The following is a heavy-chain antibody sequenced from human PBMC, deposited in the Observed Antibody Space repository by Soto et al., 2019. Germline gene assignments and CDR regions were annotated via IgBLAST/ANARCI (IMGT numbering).Heavy chain of an antibody. D-gene: IGHD4-17*01. CDR1: GFTFSDYY. CDR2: ISSSSSYT. V-gene: IGHV3-11*06. J-gene: IGHJ4*02. Sequence: QVQLVESGGGLVKPGGSLRLSCAASGFTFSDYYMSWIRQAPGKGLEWVSYISSSSSYTNYADSVKGRFTISRDNAKNSLYLQMNSLRAEDTAVYYCPRVLGTVTTFFDYWGQGTLVTVSS. CDR3: PRVLGTVTTFFDY.